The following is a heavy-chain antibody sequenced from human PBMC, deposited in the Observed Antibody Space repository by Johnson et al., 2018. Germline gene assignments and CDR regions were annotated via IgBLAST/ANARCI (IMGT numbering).Heavy chain of an antibody. J-gene: IGHJ6*02. Sequence: VQLLESGGGVVQPGRSLRLSCAASGFTFSSYGMHWVRQAPGKGLEWVAVISYDGSNKYYADSVKGRFTISRDNSKNTLYLQMNSLGAEETAVYYCAKDGAVAGVGLGYYYYGMDVWGQGTTVTVSS. CDR2: ISYDGSNK. CDR3: AKDGAVAGVGLGYYYYGMDV. V-gene: IGHV3-30*18. D-gene: IGHD6-19*01. CDR1: GFTFSSYG.